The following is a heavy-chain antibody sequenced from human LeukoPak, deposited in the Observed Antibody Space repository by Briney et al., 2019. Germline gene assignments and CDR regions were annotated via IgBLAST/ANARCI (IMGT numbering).Heavy chain of an antibody. CDR2: IFHSGNS. CDR1: GYSMSSGYY. Sequence: SETLSLTCTVPGYSMSSGYYWGWIRQPPGKGLQWIGSIFHSGNSYYNPSLKSRVTISVDTSKNQFSLKLSSVTAADTAVYYCARLAILQGGFDYWGQGTLVTVSS. J-gene: IGHJ4*02. D-gene: IGHD2-15*01. CDR3: ARLAILQGGFDY. V-gene: IGHV4-38-2*02.